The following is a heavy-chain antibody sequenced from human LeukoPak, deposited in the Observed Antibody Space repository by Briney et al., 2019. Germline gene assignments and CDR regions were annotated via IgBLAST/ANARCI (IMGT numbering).Heavy chain of an antibody. J-gene: IGHJ4*02. V-gene: IGHV3-23*01. D-gene: IGHD1-26*01. CDR2: IRGSGSNT. Sequence: SGGSLRLSCAASGFTLSSYAMSWVRQAPGKGLAWVSGIRGSGSNTYYADSVKGRFTISRDNSKNTLSLQMNSLRAEDTAVYYCAREGWGATEFDYWGQGTLVTVSS. CDR1: GFTLSSYA. CDR3: AREGWGATEFDY.